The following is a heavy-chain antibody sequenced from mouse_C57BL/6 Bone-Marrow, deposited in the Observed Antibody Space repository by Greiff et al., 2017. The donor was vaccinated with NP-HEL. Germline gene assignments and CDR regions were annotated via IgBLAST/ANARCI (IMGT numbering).Heavy chain of an antibody. Sequence: EVQVVESEGGLVQPGSSMKLSCTASGFTFSDYYMAWVRQVPEKGLEWVANINYDGSSTYYLDSLKSRFIISRDNAKNILYLQMSSLKSEDTATYYCARIYYDYGGLYYYAMDYWGQGTSVTVSS. J-gene: IGHJ4*01. D-gene: IGHD2-4*01. CDR3: ARIYYDYGGLYYYAMDY. V-gene: IGHV5-16*01. CDR1: GFTFSDYY. CDR2: INYDGSST.